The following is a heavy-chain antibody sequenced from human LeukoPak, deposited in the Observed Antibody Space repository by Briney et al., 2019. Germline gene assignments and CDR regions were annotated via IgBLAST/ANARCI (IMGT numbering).Heavy chain of an antibody. J-gene: IGHJ4*02. V-gene: IGHV3-30-3*01. CDR1: GFTFSSYA. D-gene: IGHD3-22*01. Sequence: GGSLRLSCEASGFTFSSYAMHWVRQAPGKGLEWVAVISYDGSNKYYADSVKGRFTISRDNSKNTLYLQMNSLRAEDTAVYYCARDQGFGLYYYDSSGYYGVSYYFDYWGQGTLVTVSS. CDR2: ISYDGSNK. CDR3: ARDQGFGLYYYDSSGYYGVSYYFDY.